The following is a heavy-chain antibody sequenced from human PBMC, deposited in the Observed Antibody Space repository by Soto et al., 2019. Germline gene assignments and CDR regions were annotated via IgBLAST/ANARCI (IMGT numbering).Heavy chain of an antibody. V-gene: IGHV3-30*18. CDR2: ISYDGSNK. CDR1: GFTFSSYV. CDR3: AKDSSEYYFDY. Sequence: GGSLRLSCAASGFTFSSYVMHWVRQAPGKGLEWVAVISYDGSNKYYADSVKGRFTISRDNSKNTLYLQMNSLRAEDTAVYYCAKDSSEYYFDYWGQGTLVTVSS. J-gene: IGHJ4*02. D-gene: IGHD6-25*01.